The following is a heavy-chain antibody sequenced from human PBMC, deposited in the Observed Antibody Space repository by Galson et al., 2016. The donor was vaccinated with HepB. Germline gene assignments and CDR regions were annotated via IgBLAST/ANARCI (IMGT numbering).Heavy chain of an antibody. Sequence: QSGAEVTKPGESLKISCKGSGYTFSDYWIAWVRQMPGKGLEWMGIIFPGDSKTRYSPSFQGQVTISADKSINTAYLEWSTLKASDTAISYCARFAQLFLFDYWGQGSLVTVSS. CDR1: GYTFSDYW. V-gene: IGHV5-51*01. J-gene: IGHJ4*02. D-gene: IGHD6-13*01. CDR2: IFPGDSKT. CDR3: ARFAQLFLFDY.